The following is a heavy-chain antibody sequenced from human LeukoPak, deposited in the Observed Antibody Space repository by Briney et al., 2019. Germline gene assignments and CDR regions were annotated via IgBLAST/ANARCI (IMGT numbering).Heavy chain of an antibody. D-gene: IGHD1-26*01. CDR2: ISYDGSNK. J-gene: IGHJ4*02. Sequence: GGSLRLSCAASGFTFSSYAMHWVRQAPGKGLEWVAVISYDGSNKYYADSVKGRFTISRDNSKTTLYLQMNSLGEEATAVDCYARGGGELRLFDYWGQGTLVTVSS. V-gene: IGHV3-30-3*01. CDR1: GFTFSSYA. CDR3: ARGGGELRLFDY.